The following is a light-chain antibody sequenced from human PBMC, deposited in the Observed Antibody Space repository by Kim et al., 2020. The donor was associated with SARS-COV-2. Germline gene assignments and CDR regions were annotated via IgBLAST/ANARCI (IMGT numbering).Light chain of an antibody. CDR2: SAS. Sequence: EVVLTQSPATLSVSPGERATLSCRASQSVNTNLAWYQQKPGQAPRLLVYSASTRATGIPARFSGTGSGTEFALTISSLQSEYSAVYYCQQYNNWLPYTFGQGTKLEI. CDR3: QQYNNWLPYT. J-gene: IGKJ2*01. V-gene: IGKV3-15*01. CDR1: QSVNTN.